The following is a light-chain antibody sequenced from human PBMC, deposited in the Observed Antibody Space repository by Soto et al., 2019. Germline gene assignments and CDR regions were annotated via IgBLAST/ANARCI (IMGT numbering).Light chain of an antibody. CDR3: CSYTGSATVL. Sequence: QSALTQPASVSGSPGQSITISCTGTSSDVGSYNLVSWYQHHPGKAPKVMIYEDINRPSGVSYRFSGSKSGNTASLTISGLQAEDEADYYCCSYTGSATVLFGGGTKLTVL. J-gene: IGLJ2*01. V-gene: IGLV2-23*01. CDR1: SSDVGSYNL. CDR2: EDI.